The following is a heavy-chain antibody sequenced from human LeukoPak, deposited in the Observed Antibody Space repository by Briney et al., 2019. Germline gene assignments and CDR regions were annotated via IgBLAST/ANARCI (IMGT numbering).Heavy chain of an antibody. Sequence: PSETLSLTCTVSGGYISRYYWSWIRQPPGKGLEWIGYIYYSGSTNYNPSLKSRVTISVDTSKNQFSLKLSSMTAADTAVYYCARDRVGGATAAFDIWGQGTMVTASS. CDR2: IYYSGST. CDR3: ARDRVGGATAAFDI. V-gene: IGHV4-59*01. J-gene: IGHJ3*02. CDR1: GGYISRYY. D-gene: IGHD1-26*01.